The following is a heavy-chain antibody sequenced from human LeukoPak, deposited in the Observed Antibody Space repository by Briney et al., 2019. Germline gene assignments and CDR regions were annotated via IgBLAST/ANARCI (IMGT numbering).Heavy chain of an antibody. CDR3: ARSFGVTIFGVVFSHNWFDP. CDR2: MNPNSGNT. J-gene: IGHJ5*02. V-gene: IGHV1-8*01. D-gene: IGHD3-3*01. CDR1: GYTFTSYD. Sequence: ASVKVSCKASGYTFTSYDINWVRQATGQGLEWMGWMNPNSGNTGYAQKFQGRVTMTRNTSTSTAYMELSSLRSEDTAVYYYARSFGVTIFGVVFSHNWFDPWGQGTLVTVSS.